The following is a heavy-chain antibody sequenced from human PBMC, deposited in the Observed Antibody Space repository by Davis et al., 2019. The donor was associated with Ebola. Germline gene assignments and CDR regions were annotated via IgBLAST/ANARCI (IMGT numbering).Heavy chain of an antibody. D-gene: IGHD1-26*01. CDR2: MNQDGTEK. CDR1: GFTFSDSW. J-gene: IGHJ3*02. V-gene: IGHV3-7*01. Sequence: GGSLRLSCAASGFTFSDSWMAWVRQAPGKGLEWVTNMNQDGTEKNYVDSVEGRFSISRDNARHSLYLQMHSLRVEDSAVYYCARDIGWDSFDIWGQGTMVTVSS. CDR3: ARDIGWDSFDI.